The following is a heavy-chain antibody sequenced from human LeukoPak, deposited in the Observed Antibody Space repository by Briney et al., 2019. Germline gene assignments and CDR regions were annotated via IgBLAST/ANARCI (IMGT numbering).Heavy chain of an antibody. CDR3: ARDRCTNGVCYSPPGY. V-gene: IGHV1-18*01. CDR1: GYTFTSYG. J-gene: IGHJ4*02. CDR2: ISAYNGNT. D-gene: IGHD2-8*01. Sequence: ASVTVSCKASGYTFTSYGISWVRQAPGQGLEWMGWISAYNGNTNYAQKLQGRVTMTTDTSTSTAYMELRSLRSDDTAVYYCARDRCTNGVCYSPPGYWGQGTLSPSPQ.